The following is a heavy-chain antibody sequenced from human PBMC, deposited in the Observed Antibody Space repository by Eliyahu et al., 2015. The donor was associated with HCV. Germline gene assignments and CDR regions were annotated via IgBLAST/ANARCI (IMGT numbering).Heavy chain of an antibody. Sequence: EVQLLESGGGLVQPGGSLRLSCAASGFTFSSYAMGWVRQAAGKGLEWVSAISDSGGSTYYADSVKGRFTISRDNSRNTLYLQMNSLRAEDSAMYFCAKGTSGGNLYYFDYWGQGALVTVSS. CDR2: ISDSGGST. V-gene: IGHV3-23*01. CDR1: GFTFSSYA. D-gene: IGHD4-23*01. J-gene: IGHJ4*02. CDR3: AKGTSGGNLYYFDY.